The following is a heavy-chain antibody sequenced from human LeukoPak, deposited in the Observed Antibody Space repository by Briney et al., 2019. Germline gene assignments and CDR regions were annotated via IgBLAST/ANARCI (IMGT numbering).Heavy chain of an antibody. Sequence: GGSLRLSCVASGFSFSDYWMSWVRQAPGKGVEWVASIKTDGSAKYCVDSLKGRFTISRDNAKNSLYLQMNNLRAEDTAVYYCARDPESQKGRDGLDYWGQGSLVTVAS. V-gene: IGHV3-7*01. J-gene: IGHJ4*02. CDR2: IKTDGSAK. CDR3: ARDPESQKGRDGLDY. D-gene: IGHD1-14*01. CDR1: GFSFSDYW.